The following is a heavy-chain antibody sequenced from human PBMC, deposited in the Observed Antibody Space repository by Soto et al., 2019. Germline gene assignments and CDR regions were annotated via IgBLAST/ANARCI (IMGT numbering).Heavy chain of an antibody. CDR2: IYWDDDK. Sequence: QITLKESGPTLVKPTQTVTLTCTFSGFSLSTTRVGVGWIRQPPGKALEWLALIYWDDDKRYSPFLKSRLTITKDTSKTQVVLTMTNMDPMDTATYFCAHTLVAGLGYYFDYWGQGTLVTVSS. CDR3: AHTLVAGLGYYFDY. V-gene: IGHV2-5*02. D-gene: IGHD6-19*01. CDR1: GFSLSTTRVG. J-gene: IGHJ4*02.